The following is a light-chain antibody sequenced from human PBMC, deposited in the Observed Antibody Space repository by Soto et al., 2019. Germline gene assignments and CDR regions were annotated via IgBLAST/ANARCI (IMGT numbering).Light chain of an antibody. J-gene: IGKJ1*01. CDR3: QLYNTYPWT. V-gene: IGKV1-5*03. CDR1: QSISSW. Sequence: DIQMTQSPSTLSASVGDRVTVTCRASQSISSWLAWYQQKAGKAPKLLIYKASALESGVPSRFSGSGSGTEFTLTISSLEPEDFATYYCQLYNTYPWTFGQGTKVEIK. CDR2: KAS.